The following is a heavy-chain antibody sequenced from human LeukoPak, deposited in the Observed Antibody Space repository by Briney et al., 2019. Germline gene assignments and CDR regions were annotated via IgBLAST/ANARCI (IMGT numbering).Heavy chain of an antibody. D-gene: IGHD5-12*01. CDR1: GGSVSSYY. Sequence: SETLSLTCTVSGGSVSSYYWSWIRQPPGKGLEWIGYFSYSGNTNYNPSLKSRVTISVDTSKNQFSLKLRSVTAADTAIYYCARGPLDSGYTYFDYWGQGTLVSVAS. V-gene: IGHV4-59*02. CDR3: ARGPLDSGYTYFDY. J-gene: IGHJ4*02. CDR2: FSYSGNT.